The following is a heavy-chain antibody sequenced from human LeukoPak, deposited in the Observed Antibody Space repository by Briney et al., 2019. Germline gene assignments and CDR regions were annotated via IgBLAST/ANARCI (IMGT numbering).Heavy chain of an antibody. V-gene: IGHV1-2*02. D-gene: IGHD3-9*01. Sequence: ASVKVSCKASGYTFTGYYMHWVRQAPGQGLEWMGWINPNSGGTNYAQKFQGRVTMTRDTSISTAYMELSRLRPDDTAVYYCAREAHHYDILTGYYNYYGMDVWGQGTTVTVSS. CDR2: INPNSGGT. CDR3: AREAHHYDILTGYYNYYGMDV. CDR1: GYTFTGYY. J-gene: IGHJ6*02.